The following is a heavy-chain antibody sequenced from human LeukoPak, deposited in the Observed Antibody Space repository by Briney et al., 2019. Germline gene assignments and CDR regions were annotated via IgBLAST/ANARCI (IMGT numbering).Heavy chain of an antibody. Sequence: GGSLRLSCAASGFTFSSYEMNWVRQAPGKGLEWVSYISSSGSTIYYADSVKGRFTISRDNAKNSLYLQMNSLRAEDTAVYYCAREYGYYSGSGSFYSSYYYMDVWGKGTTVTVSS. D-gene: IGHD3-10*01. CDR1: GFTFSSYE. CDR2: ISSSGSTI. V-gene: IGHV3-48*03. CDR3: AREYGYYSGSGSFYSSYYYMDV. J-gene: IGHJ6*03.